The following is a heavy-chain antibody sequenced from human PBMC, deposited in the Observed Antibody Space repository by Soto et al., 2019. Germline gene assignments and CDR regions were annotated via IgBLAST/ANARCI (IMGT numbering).Heavy chain of an antibody. D-gene: IGHD1-1*01. CDR3: ARGRYGDY. CDR1: GYGFTTSG. CDR2: ISAHTGNT. Sequence: QVHLVQSGAEVKKPGASVKVSCKGSGYGFTTSGITWVRQAPGQGLEWMAWISAHTGNTNYAQKLQGRVTVTRDTSTSTAYMELRSLRSDDTAVYYCARGRYGDYWGQGALVTVSS. V-gene: IGHV1-18*01. J-gene: IGHJ4*02.